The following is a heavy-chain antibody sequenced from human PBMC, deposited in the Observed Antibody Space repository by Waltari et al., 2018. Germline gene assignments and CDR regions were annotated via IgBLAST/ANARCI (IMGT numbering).Heavy chain of an antibody. Sequence: QVQLVQSGAEVKKPGSSVKVSCKASGGTFSSYAISWVRQAPGQGLEWMGRIIPIFGTANYAQKFQGRVTITADKSTSTAYMELSSLRSEDTAVYYCARDFPYGDYGYYYYYGMDVWGQGTTVTVSS. V-gene: IGHV1-69*08. CDR1: GGTFSSYA. CDR2: IIPIFGTA. D-gene: IGHD4-17*01. CDR3: ARDFPYGDYGYYYYYGMDV. J-gene: IGHJ6*02.